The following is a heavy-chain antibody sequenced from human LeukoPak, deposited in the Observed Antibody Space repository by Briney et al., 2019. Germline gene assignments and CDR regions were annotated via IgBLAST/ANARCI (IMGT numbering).Heavy chain of an antibody. CDR3: ARNAIVGATQALGDAFDI. Sequence: SGPTLVNPTQTLTLACTFSGFSLSTSGMCLSWIRQPPGKALEWLGGIDWDDDKYYSTSLKTRLTISKDTSKNQVFLTMTNMDPVDTATYFSARNAIVGATQALGDAFDIWGQGTMVTVSS. J-gene: IGHJ3*02. CDR1: GFSLSTSGMC. V-gene: IGHV2-70*11. CDR2: IDWDDDK. D-gene: IGHD1-26*01.